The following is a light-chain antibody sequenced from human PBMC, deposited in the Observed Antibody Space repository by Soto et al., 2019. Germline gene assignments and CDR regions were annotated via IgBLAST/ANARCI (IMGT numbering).Light chain of an antibody. CDR1: QGISSY. CDR2: AAS. J-gene: IGKJ5*01. CDR3: QQYYSYPRT. Sequence: AIRMTQSPSSLSASTGDRVTITCRARQGISSYLAWYQQKPGKAPKLLIYAASTLQSGVPSRFSGSGSGTDFTLTISCLQSEDFATYYCQQYYSYPRTCGQGTRREIK. V-gene: IGKV1-8*01.